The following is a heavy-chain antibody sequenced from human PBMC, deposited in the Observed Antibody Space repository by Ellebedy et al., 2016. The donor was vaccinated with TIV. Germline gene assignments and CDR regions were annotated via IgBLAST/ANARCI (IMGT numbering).Heavy chain of an antibody. Sequence: SETLSLXCAVYGGSFSGYYWSWIRQPPGKGLEWIGEINHSGSTNYNPSLKSRVTISVDTSKNQFSLKLSSVTAADTAVYYCARLYQLLSWFNPWGQGTLVTVSS. CDR3: ARLYQLLSWFNP. D-gene: IGHD2-2*01. V-gene: IGHV4-34*01. CDR2: INHSGST. J-gene: IGHJ5*02. CDR1: GGSFSGYY.